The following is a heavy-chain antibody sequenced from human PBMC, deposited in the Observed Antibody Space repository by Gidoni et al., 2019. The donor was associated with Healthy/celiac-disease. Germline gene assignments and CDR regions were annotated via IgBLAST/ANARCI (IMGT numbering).Heavy chain of an antibody. D-gene: IGHD1-26*01. CDR1: GFTFSRYW. CDR3: ARDAYSRSSMPNWFDP. CDR2: IKQDGSEK. J-gene: IGHJ5*02. V-gene: IGHV3-7*01. Sequence: EVQLVESGGGLVQPVGSLRLSCAASGFTFSRYWMSWVRQAPGKGREWVANIKQDGSEKYYVDSVKGRFTISRDNAKNSLYLQMNSLRAEDTAVYYCARDAYSRSSMPNWFDPWGQGTLVTVSS.